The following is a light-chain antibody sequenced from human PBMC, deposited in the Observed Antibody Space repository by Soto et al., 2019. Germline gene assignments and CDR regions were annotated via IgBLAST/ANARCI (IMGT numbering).Light chain of an antibody. Sequence: QSVLTQPASVSGSPGQSITISCTGTSSDVGSYNLVSWYQQNPGKAPKLMIYEGTKRPSGVSNRFSGSQSGNTASLTISGLQADDEADYYCCSYAGDSTWVFGGGTKLTVL. CDR3: CSYAGDSTWV. J-gene: IGLJ3*02. V-gene: IGLV2-23*01. CDR1: SSDVGSYNL. CDR2: EGT.